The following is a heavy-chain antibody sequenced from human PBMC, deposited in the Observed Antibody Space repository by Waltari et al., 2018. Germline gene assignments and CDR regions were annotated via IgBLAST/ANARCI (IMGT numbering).Heavy chain of an antibody. J-gene: IGHJ4*02. CDR1: GWSFSGYS. CDR2: INHSGST. Sequence: QVQLQQWGAGLLKPSETLSLTCAVYGWSFSGYSWSCIRQPPGKGLEWIGEINHSGSTNYNPSLKSRVTISVDTSKNQFSLKLSSVTAADTAVYYCARAVAVALFDYWGQGTLVTVSS. D-gene: IGHD6-19*01. CDR3: ARAVAVALFDY. V-gene: IGHV4-34*01.